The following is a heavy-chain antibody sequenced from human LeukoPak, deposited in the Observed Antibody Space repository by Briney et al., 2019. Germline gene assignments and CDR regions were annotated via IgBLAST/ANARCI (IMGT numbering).Heavy chain of an antibody. CDR2: ISGSGGST. CDR1: GFTFSSYA. V-gene: IGHV3-23*01. J-gene: IGHJ3*02. CDR3: ARDLPSRDSSGWGHRDAFDI. D-gene: IGHD3-22*01. Sequence: QPGGSLRLSCAASGFTFSSYAMSWVRQAPGKGLEWVSAISGSGGSTYYADSVKGRFTISRDNSKNTLYLQMNSLRAEDTAVYYCARDLPSRDSSGWGHRDAFDIWGQGTMVTVSS.